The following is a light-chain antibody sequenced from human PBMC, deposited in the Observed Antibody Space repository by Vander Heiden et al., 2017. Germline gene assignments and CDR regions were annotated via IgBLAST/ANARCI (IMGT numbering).Light chain of an antibody. CDR2: SAS. CDR1: HYVNNW. V-gene: IGKV1D-12*01. J-gene: IGKJ4*01. CDR3: QQAHSFPLT. Sequence: DIQMTQSPSSVSASVGDRVTITCRASHYVNNWIGWYQQKPGKAPKLLIYSASTLQSGVPSRFSGSGSGTDFTLNISSLQPDDSATYYCQQAHSFPLTFGGGTKVEI.